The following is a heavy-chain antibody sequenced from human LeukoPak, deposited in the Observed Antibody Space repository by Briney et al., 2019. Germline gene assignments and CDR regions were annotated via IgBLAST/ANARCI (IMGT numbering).Heavy chain of an antibody. J-gene: IGHJ4*02. CDR1: GFTFSSYT. D-gene: IGHD1-26*01. CDR3: ARARGGSYPYFDY. V-gene: IGHV3-13*04. CDR2: IGTAGDT. Sequence: PGGSLRLSCAASGFTFSSYTMTWVRQATGKGLEWVSAIGTAGDTYYPGSVKGRFTISRENAKNSLYLQMNSLRAGDTAVYYCARARGGSYPYFDYWGQGTLVTVSS.